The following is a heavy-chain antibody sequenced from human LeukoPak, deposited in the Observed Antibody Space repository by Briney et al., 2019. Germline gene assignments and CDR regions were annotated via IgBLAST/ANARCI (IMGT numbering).Heavy chain of an antibody. CDR1: GGSISSGGYY. Sequence: SQTLSLTCTVSGGSISSGGYYWSWIRQHPGKGLEWIGYIYYSGSTNYNPSLKSRVTISVDTSKNQFSLKLSSVTAADTAVYYCARGHPNWGLSVYWGQGTLVTVSS. CDR3: ARGHPNWGLSVY. D-gene: IGHD7-27*01. J-gene: IGHJ4*02. V-gene: IGHV4-31*03. CDR2: IYYSGST.